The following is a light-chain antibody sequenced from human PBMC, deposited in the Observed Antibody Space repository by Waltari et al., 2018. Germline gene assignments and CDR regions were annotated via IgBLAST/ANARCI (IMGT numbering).Light chain of an antibody. CDR3: CSYAGSYTLV. Sequence: QSALTQPRSVSESPGQSVTISCTGTSSDVGGYNYVSWYQQHPGKAPKLMIYDVSKRPSGVPDRFSGSKSGNTASLTISGLQAEDEADYHCCSYAGSYTLVFGGGTRLTVL. CDR2: DVS. V-gene: IGLV2-11*01. CDR1: SSDVGGYNY. J-gene: IGLJ2*01.